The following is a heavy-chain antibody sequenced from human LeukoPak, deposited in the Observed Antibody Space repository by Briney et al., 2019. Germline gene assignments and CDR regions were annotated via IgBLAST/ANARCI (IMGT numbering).Heavy chain of an antibody. V-gene: IGHV3-21*01. CDR1: GFTFSSYS. Sequence: GGSLRLSCAASGFTFSSYSMNWVRQAPGKGLEWVSSISSSSSYIYYADSVKGRFTISRDNAKNSLYLQMNSLRAEDTAVYYCVREMATISSFDYWGQGTPVTVSS. CDR3: VREMATISSFDY. J-gene: IGHJ4*02. CDR2: ISSSSSYI. D-gene: IGHD5-24*01.